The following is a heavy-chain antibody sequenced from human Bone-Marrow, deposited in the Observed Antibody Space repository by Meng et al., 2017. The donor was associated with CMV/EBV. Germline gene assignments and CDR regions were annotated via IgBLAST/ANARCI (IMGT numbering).Heavy chain of an antibody. V-gene: IGHV3-9*01. D-gene: IGHD2-21*01. Sequence: SLKISCAASGFTFDDYAMHWVRQAPGKGLEWVSGISWNSGSIGYADSVKGRFTISRDNAKNSLYLQMNSLRAEDTAVYYCARECDACCGGDCYMGAGYWGQGTLVTVSS. CDR3: ARECDACCGGDCYMGAGY. CDR1: GFTFDDYA. CDR2: ISWNSGSI. J-gene: IGHJ4*02.